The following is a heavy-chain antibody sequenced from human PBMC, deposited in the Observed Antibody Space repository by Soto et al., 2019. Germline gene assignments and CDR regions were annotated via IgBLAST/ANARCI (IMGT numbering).Heavy chain of an antibody. V-gene: IGHV1-69*01. D-gene: IGHD3-22*01. CDR2: IIPVLGTP. Sequence: QVQLVQSGAEVKKPGSSVKVSCKASGGTSSNYAINWVRQAPGQGLEWLGWIIPVLGTPTYAQKFQGRVTITAGESTSTAYMELSSLRSDDTAVYYWAREVYYYNSSYYSHYYYGMDVWGQGTTVTVSS. CDR1: GGTSSNYA. J-gene: IGHJ6*02. CDR3: AREVYYYNSSYYSHYYYGMDV.